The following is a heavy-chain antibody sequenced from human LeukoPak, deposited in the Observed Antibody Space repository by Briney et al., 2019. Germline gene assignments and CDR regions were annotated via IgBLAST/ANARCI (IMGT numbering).Heavy chain of an antibody. Sequence: GRSLRLSCAASGFTFSSYGMHWVRQAPGKGLEWVAVIWYDGSNKYYADSVKGRFTISRDNSKNTLYLQMNSLRAEDTAVYYCARDRYRGSSPLDYWGQGTLVTVSS. V-gene: IGHV3-33*01. CDR1: GFTFSSYG. CDR2: IWYDGSNK. CDR3: ARDRYRGSSPLDY. D-gene: IGHD6-6*01. J-gene: IGHJ4*02.